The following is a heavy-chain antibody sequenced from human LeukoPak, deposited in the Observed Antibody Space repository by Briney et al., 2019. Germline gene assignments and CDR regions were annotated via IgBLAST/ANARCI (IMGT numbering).Heavy chain of an antibody. D-gene: IGHD3-22*01. Sequence: SETLSLTCAVYGGSFSGYYWSWIRQPPGKGLEWIGEINHSGSTNYNPSLKSRVTISVDTSKNQFSLKLSSVTAADTAVYYCAKFIDYYDSSGYYGVNDAFDIWGQGTMVTVSS. CDR1: GGSFSGYY. CDR3: AKFIDYYDSSGYYGVNDAFDI. CDR2: INHSGST. J-gene: IGHJ3*02. V-gene: IGHV4-34*01.